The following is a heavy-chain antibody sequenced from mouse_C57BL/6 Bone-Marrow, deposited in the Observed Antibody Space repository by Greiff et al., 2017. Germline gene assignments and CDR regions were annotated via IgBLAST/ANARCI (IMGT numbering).Heavy chain of an antibody. J-gene: IGHJ4*01. Sequence: EVMLVESGGGLVQPGGSLKLSCAASGFTFSDYGMAWVRQAPRKGPEWVAFISNLAYSIYYADTVTGRFTISRENAKNTLYLEMSSLRSEDTAMYYCARTDGYYNDAMAYWGQGTSVTVSS. CDR2: ISNLAYSI. CDR1: GFTFSDYG. CDR3: ARTDGYYNDAMAY. D-gene: IGHD2-3*01. V-gene: IGHV5-15*01.